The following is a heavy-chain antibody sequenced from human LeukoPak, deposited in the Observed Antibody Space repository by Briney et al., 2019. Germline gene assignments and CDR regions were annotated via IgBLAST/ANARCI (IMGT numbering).Heavy chain of an antibody. D-gene: IGHD4-17*01. V-gene: IGHV4-61*02. CDR1: GGSISSGSYY. Sequence: SETLSLTCTVSGGSISSGSYYWSWIRQPAGKGLEWIGRIYTSGSTNYNPSLKSRVTISVDKSKNQFSLKLSSVTAADTAVYYCARSGDDYGDYGDAFDIWGQGTMVTVSS. CDR2: IYTSGST. J-gene: IGHJ3*02. CDR3: ARSGDDYGDYGDAFDI.